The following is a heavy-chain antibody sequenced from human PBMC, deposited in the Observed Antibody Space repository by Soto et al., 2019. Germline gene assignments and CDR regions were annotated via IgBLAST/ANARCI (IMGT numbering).Heavy chain of an antibody. CDR3: ARDLSYYDSSGDGAFDI. J-gene: IGHJ3*02. CDR2: IYYSGST. CDR1: GGSISSGGYY. V-gene: IGHV4-31*03. D-gene: IGHD3-22*01. Sequence: SETLSLTCTVSGGSISSGGYYWSWIRQHPGKGLEWIGYIYYSGSTYYNPSLKSRVTISVDTSKNQFSLKLSSVTAADTAVYYCARDLSYYDSSGDGAFDIWGQGTMVTVS.